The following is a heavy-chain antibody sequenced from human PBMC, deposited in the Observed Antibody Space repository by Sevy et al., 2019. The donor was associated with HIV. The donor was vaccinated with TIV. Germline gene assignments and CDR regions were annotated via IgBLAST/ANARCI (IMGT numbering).Heavy chain of an antibody. CDR1: GFNLTDYY. J-gene: IGHJ4*02. CDR2: ISGGDTTT. V-gene: IGHV3-11*01. D-gene: IGHD2-15*01. CDR3: AAISGYCRDGTCYAGTSIDQ. Sequence: RGCLRLSCAASGFNLTDYYINCIRQAPGKGLERISYISGGDTTTYYSDSVKGRFTVSRDNAKNSVFLQMISLRAGDTAVYYCAAISGYCRDGTCYAGTSIDQWGEGSLVSVSS.